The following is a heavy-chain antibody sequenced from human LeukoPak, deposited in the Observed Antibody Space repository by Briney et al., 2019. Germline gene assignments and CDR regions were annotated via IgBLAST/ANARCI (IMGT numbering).Heavy chain of an antibody. CDR3: AISGYDKRGDAFDI. D-gene: IGHD5-12*01. CDR2: VFHTGSIL. CDR1: GDSISGGAYS. Sequence: PSQTLSLTCSVFGDSISGGAYSWSWIRQSPGKGLEWIGDVFHTGSILSINSALESRVTISIDRFENQFSLKLSPVTAADTAVYYCAISGYDKRGDAFDIWGQGTMVTVSS. V-gene: IGHV4-30-2*06. J-gene: IGHJ3*02.